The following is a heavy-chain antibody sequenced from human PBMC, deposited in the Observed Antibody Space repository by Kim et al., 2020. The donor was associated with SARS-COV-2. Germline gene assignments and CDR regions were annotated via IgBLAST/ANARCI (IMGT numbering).Heavy chain of an antibody. CDR2: ISYDGSNK. Sequence: GGSLRLSCAASGFTFSSYAMHWVRQAPGKGLEWVAVISYDGSNKYYADSVKGRFTISRDNSKNTLYLQMNSLRAEDTAVYYCARGAWGSGSLFDYWGQGTLVTVSS. CDR1: GFTFSSYA. V-gene: IGHV3-30*04. J-gene: IGHJ4*02. D-gene: IGHD3-10*01. CDR3: ARGAWGSGSLFDY.